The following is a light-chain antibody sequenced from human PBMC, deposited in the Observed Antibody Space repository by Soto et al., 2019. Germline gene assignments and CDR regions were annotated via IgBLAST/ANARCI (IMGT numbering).Light chain of an antibody. CDR1: SSDVGGYNY. Sequence: QSALTQPASVSGSPGQSITISCTGTSSDVGGYNYVSWYQQHPGKAPKLMIYEVSNRPSGVSNRFSGSKSGNTASLTISGLQAEDEADYYCSSYTISSTSYVFGTGTKVTVL. J-gene: IGLJ1*01. V-gene: IGLV2-14*01. CDR3: SSYTISSTSYV. CDR2: EVS.